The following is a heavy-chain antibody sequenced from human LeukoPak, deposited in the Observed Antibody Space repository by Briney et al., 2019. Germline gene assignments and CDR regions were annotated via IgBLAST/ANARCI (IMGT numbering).Heavy chain of an antibody. CDR1: GFTFSTYW. CDR2: IKQDGSEK. J-gene: IGHJ4*02. V-gene: IGHV3-7*01. D-gene: IGHD1-26*01. CDR3: ARDCGGIYCSY. Sequence: GGSLRLSCAASGFTFSTYWMSWVRQTRGKGLEWVANIKQDGSEKYYVGSVRGRFTIPRDNAENSLYLQMNSLRAEDTAVYYCARDCGGIYCSYWGQGTLVTVPS.